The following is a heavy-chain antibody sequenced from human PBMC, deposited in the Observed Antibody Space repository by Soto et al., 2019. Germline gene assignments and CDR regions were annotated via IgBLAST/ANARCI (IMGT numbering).Heavy chain of an antibody. CDR1: GGTFSSYA. CDR3: ARYPLGYCTTDRCYTGFDF. J-gene: IGHJ4*02. CDR2: IIPMFGTA. Sequence: QVQLVQSGAEVKKPGSSVKVSCKASGGTFSSYAISWVRQAPGQGLEWMGGIIPMFGTANYAQKFQGRVTITADESTSTAYMELSSLKSADTAVYYCARYPLGYCTTDRCYTGFDFWGQGTPVTVSS. D-gene: IGHD2-8*01. V-gene: IGHV1-69*01.